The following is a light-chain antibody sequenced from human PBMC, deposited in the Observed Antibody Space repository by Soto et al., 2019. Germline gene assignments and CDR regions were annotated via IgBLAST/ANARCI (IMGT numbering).Light chain of an antibody. CDR3: GSWDSSLSAYV. Sequence: QAVVTQPPSVSAAPGQRVTIYCSGSSSNIGGNSVSWYQQLPGTAPKLLIYDDDKRPSGIPDRFPGSKSGTSATLGITGFQTGDEADYYCGSWDSSLSAYVFGTGTQLTVL. CDR1: SSNIGGNS. V-gene: IGLV1-51*01. J-gene: IGLJ1*01. CDR2: DDD.